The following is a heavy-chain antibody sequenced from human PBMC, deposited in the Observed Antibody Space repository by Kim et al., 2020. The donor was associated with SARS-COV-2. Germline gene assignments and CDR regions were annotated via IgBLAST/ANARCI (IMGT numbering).Heavy chain of an antibody. CDR1: GFTFSRYA. J-gene: IGHJ4*02. D-gene: IGHD5-12*01. CDR3: ARDADGYNLVMAY. V-gene: IGHV3-30*04. CDR2: ISYDGSKT. Sequence: GGSLRLSCAASGFTFSRYALHWVRQAPGKGLEWMAVISYDGSKTFYKDSVNGRFTISRDNSKNTLSLQMNSLRPEGTAVYYCARDADGYNLVMAYWGQGT.